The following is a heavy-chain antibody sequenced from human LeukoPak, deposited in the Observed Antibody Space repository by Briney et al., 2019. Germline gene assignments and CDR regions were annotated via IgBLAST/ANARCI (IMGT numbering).Heavy chain of an antibody. CDR3: ARVGPHRRMSANSDYFDY. D-gene: IGHD6-25*01. J-gene: IGHJ4*02. CDR1: GYTFSNYH. CDR2: ISGYNGNT. Sequence: ASVKVSCKASGYTFSNYHITWVRQAPGQGLEWMGWISGYNGNTNYAQKLQGRVTMTTDTSTSTAYMELRSLISDDTAVYYCARVGPHRRMSANSDYFDYWGQGTLVTVSS. V-gene: IGHV1-18*01.